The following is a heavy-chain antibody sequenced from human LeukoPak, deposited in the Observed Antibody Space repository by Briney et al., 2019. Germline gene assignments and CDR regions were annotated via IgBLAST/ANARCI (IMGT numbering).Heavy chain of an antibody. CDR2: IYHSGST. CDR3: ARSSVAAAGYFDY. V-gene: IGHV4-30-2*01. Sequence: SLXXAVSGGSISSGGYSWRWLRQPPGKGLEWIGYIYHSGSTYYNPSLKSRITISVDRSKNQFSLKLSSVTAADTAVYYCARSSVAAAGYFDYWGQGTLVTVSS. CDR1: GGSISSGGYS. D-gene: IGHD6-13*01. J-gene: IGHJ4*02.